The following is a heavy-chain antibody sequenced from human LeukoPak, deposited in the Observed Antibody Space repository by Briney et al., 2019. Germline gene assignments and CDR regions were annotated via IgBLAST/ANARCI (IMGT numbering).Heavy chain of an antibody. V-gene: IGHV1-3*01. D-gene: IGHD6-19*01. CDR3: ARNPRGRGWYDY. J-gene: IGHJ4*02. Sequence: ASVKVSCKASGYTFTSYGISWVRQAPGQRLEWMGWINAGNGNTKYSQKFQGRVTITRDTSASTAYMELSSLRSEDTAVYYCARNPRGRGWYDYWGQGTLVTVSS. CDR1: GYTFTSYG. CDR2: INAGNGNT.